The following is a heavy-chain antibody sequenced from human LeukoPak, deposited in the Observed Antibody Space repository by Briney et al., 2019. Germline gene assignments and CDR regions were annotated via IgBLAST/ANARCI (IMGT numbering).Heavy chain of an antibody. V-gene: IGHV1-8*01. D-gene: IGHD3-9*01. CDR2: MNPNSGNT. Sequence: SVKVSCKASGYTFTSYDINWVRQATGQGLEWMGWMNPNSGNTGYAQKFQGRVTMTRNTSISTANMELSSLRSEDTAVYYCASILYDTERSAFDIWGQGTMVTVSS. CDR3: ASILYDTERSAFDI. J-gene: IGHJ3*02. CDR1: GYTFTSYD.